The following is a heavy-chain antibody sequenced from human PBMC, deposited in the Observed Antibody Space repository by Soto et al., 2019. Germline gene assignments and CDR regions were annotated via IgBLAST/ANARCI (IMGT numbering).Heavy chain of an antibody. CDR3: ARENAVSGDWFDP. V-gene: IGHV4-59*01. CDR1: GGSISRYY. D-gene: IGHD2-8*01. CDR2: IYYSGST. Sequence: QVQLQESGPGLVKPSETLSLTCTVSGGSISRYYWSWIRQPPGKGLEWIGYIYYSGSTNYNPSLKSRVTISVDTYKNQFSLKLSSVTAADTAVYYCARENAVSGDWFDPWGQGTLVTVSS. J-gene: IGHJ5*02.